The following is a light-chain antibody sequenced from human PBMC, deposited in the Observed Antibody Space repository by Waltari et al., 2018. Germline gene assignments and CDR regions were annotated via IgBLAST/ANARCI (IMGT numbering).Light chain of an antibody. CDR1: SNNVGDSNL. CDR2: YVS. CDR3: CSYSTGGSWM. V-gene: IGLV2-23*02. Sequence: QSALTQPVSVSGSPGQPVTISCTGPSNNVGDSNLVSWFQHHPDQAPKLLIFYVSKRPSGVSNRFSGSKSGNTASLTISGLQTEDEADYYCCSYSTGGSWMFGGGTKLTVL. J-gene: IGLJ3*02.